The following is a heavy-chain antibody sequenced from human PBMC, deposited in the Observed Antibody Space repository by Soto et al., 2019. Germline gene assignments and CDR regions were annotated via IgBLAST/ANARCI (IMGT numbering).Heavy chain of an antibody. J-gene: IGHJ4*02. CDR3: AKGMGGNPSGVDY. CDR2: ISYDGSNK. D-gene: IGHD7-27*01. Sequence: QVQLVESGGGVVQPGRSLRLSCAASGFTFSSYGMHWVRQAPGKGLEWVAVISYDGSNKYYADSVKGRFTISRDNSKNTLYLQMNSLRAEDTAVYYCAKGMGGNPSGVDYWGQGTLVTVPS. CDR1: GFTFSSYG. V-gene: IGHV3-30*18.